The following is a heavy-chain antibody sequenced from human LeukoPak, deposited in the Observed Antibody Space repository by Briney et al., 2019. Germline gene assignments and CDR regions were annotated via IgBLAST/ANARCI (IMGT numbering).Heavy chain of an antibody. J-gene: IGHJ3*02. Sequence: SETLSLTCTVSGGSISSSSYYWGWIRQPPGKGLEWIGSIYYSGSTYYNPSLKSRVTISVDTSKNQFSLKLSSVTAADTAVYYCARQGQAAGNDAFDIWGQGTMVTVSS. CDR1: GGSISSSSYY. V-gene: IGHV4-39*01. CDR3: ARQGQAAGNDAFDI. D-gene: IGHD6-13*01. CDR2: IYYSGST.